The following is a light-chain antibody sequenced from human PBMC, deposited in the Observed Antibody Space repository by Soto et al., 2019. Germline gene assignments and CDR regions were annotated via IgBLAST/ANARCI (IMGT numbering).Light chain of an antibody. Sequence: QSALTQPRSVSGSPGQSVTISCTGTSSDVGGYNYVSWYQQHPGKAPKLMIYDVSKRPSGVPDRFSGSKSGNTASLTISGLQAEDEADYYCCSYAGSSTLVFGPGTKFTV. CDR2: DVS. CDR1: SSDVGGYNY. CDR3: CSYAGSSTLV. V-gene: IGLV2-11*01. J-gene: IGLJ1*01.